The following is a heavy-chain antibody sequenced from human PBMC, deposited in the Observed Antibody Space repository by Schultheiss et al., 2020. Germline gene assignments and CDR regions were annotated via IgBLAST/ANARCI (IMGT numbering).Heavy chain of an antibody. CDR3: ARPMTTVTSYGWFDP. CDR2: INHSGST. J-gene: IGHJ5*02. CDR1: GGSFSGYY. Sequence: SQTLSLTCAVYGGSFSGYYWSWIRQPPGKGLEWIGEINHSGSTNYNPSLKSRVTISVDTSKNQFSLKLSSVTAEDTAVYYCARPMTTVTSYGWFDPWGQGTLVTVSS. D-gene: IGHD4-17*01. V-gene: IGHV4-34*01.